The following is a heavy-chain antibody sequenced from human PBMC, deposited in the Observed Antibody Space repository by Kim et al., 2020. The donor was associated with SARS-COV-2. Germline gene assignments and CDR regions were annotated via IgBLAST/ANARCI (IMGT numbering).Heavy chain of an antibody. J-gene: IGHJ3*01. D-gene: IGHD3-16*02. CDR1: GNTFSSYA. CDR3: ATSMLYGVINAFDH. Sequence: ASVKVSCKTAGNTFSSYAMNWVRQAPGQGLEWMGWINTNTGNPTYAQGVTGRFVFSLDISVATTYLQIASLKSGDTAVYYCATSMLYGVINAFDHWGQGTLVTVSS. V-gene: IGHV7-4-1*01. CDR2: INTNTGNP.